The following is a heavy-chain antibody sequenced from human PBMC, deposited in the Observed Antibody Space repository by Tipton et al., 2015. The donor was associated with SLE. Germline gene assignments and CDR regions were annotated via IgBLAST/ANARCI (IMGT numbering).Heavy chain of an antibody. CDR3: ARDRRLIAAPSFWWYFDL. D-gene: IGHD6-13*01. CDR1: GGSINVYY. CDR2: VSYSGST. V-gene: IGHV4-59*12. J-gene: IGHJ2*01. Sequence: TLSLTCSVSGGSINVYYWSWVRQPPGKGLEWIGYVSYSGSTNYNPSLQSRVTISVDTSKNQFSLKLSSVTAADTAVYYCARDRRLIAAPSFWWYFDLWGRGTLATVSS.